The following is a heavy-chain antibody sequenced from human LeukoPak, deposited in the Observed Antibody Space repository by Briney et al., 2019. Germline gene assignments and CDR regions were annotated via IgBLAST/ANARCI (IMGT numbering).Heavy chain of an antibody. Sequence: PSETLSLASTVYGGSISSYYWSWNRQPPGKGLEWIGYIYYSGSHNYNPSLKSRVTISVDTSKNQFSLKLRSVTAADTAVYYCARPGITGTTWGFDYWGQGTLVTVSS. CDR2: IYYSGSH. CDR3: ARPGITGTTWGFDY. CDR1: GGSISSYY. J-gene: IGHJ4*02. D-gene: IGHD1-7*01. V-gene: IGHV4-59*01.